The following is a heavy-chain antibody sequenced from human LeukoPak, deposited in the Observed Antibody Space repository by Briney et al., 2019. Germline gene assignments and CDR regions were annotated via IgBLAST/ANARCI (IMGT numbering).Heavy chain of an antibody. CDR1: GFTFDDYT. V-gene: IGHV3-43*01. CDR3: ASPGTTVTTRNAFDI. D-gene: IGHD4-17*01. CDR2: ISWDGGST. Sequence: GGSLRLSCAASGFTFDDYTMHWVRQAPGKGLEWVSLISWDGGSTYYADSVKGRFTISRDNSKNSLYLQMNSLRAEDTAVYYCASPGTTVTTRNAFDIWGQGTMVTVSS. J-gene: IGHJ3*02.